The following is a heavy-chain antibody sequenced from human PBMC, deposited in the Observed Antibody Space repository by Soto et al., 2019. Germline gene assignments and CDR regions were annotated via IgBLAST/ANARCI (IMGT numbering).Heavy chain of an antibody. D-gene: IGHD3-22*01. CDR3: AKVTYYYDSSGYYPPGPFDY. CDR1: GFTFSSYA. V-gene: IGHV3-23*01. Sequence: PGGSLRLSCAASGFTFSSYAMSWVRQAPGEGLEWVSAISGSGGSTYYADSVKGRFTISRDNSKNTLYLQMNSLRAEDTAVYYCAKVTYYYDSSGYYPPGPFDYWGQGTLVTVSS. CDR2: ISGSGGST. J-gene: IGHJ4*02.